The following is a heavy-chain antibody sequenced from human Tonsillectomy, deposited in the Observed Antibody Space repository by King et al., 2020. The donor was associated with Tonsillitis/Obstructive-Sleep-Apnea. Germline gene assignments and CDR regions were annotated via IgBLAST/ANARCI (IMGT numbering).Heavy chain of an antibody. CDR1: GDTFSSYA. J-gene: IGHJ4*02. V-gene: IGHV1-69*05. D-gene: IGHD3-9*01. Sequence: QLVQSGAEVKKPGSSVKVSCKASGDTFSSYAISWVRQAPGQGLEWMGGIIPIFNTVNYAQKFQGRVSITIAKSTSTVHMELRSLKSEDTAVYYCARGAEPTYYDILXGSYFDYWGQGTLVTVSS. CDR2: IIPIFNTV. CDR3: ARGAEPTYYDILXGSYFDY.